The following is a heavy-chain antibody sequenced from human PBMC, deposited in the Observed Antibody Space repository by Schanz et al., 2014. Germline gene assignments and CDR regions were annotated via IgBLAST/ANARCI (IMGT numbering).Heavy chain of an antibody. D-gene: IGHD4-4*01. CDR1: GGSIRGYY. CDR3: ARHLPGGYNNHGWFDP. CDR2: VHSSGST. Sequence: QVQLQESGPGLVKPSETLSLTCTVSGGSIRGYYCSWIRQPPGKGLEWIGYVHSSGSTNYNSSLKRRVTIQEDPSKTHFSLKLSSVTAADTAVYYCARHLPGGYNNHGWFDPWGQGTLVTVSS. V-gene: IGHV4-59*08. J-gene: IGHJ5*02.